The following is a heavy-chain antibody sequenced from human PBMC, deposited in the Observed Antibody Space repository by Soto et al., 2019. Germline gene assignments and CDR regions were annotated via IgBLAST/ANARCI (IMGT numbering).Heavy chain of an antibody. D-gene: IGHD6-19*01. CDR3: ARDLGGWPDY. CDR2: INAGNGNT. V-gene: IGHV1-3*01. J-gene: IGHJ4*02. CDR1: GYTFTSYA. Sequence: QVQLVQSGAEVKKPGASVKVSCKASGYTFTSYAIHWVRQAPGQRLEWMGLINAGNGNTKYSQKFQDRVTITRDTSASTAYMELSSLRSEDTAVYYCARDLGGWPDYWGQGTLVTVSS.